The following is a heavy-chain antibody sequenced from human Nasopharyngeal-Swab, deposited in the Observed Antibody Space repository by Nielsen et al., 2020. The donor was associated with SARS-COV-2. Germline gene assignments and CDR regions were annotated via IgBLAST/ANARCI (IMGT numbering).Heavy chain of an antibody. Sequence: WIRQPPGKGLEWVSVIYSGGSTYYADSVKGRFTISRDNSKNTLYLQMNSLRAEDTAVYYCARDHRGYGSGSYPDYWGQGTRVTVSS. J-gene: IGHJ4*02. CDR3: ARDHRGYGSGSYPDY. CDR2: IYSGGST. V-gene: IGHV3-53*01. D-gene: IGHD3-10*01.